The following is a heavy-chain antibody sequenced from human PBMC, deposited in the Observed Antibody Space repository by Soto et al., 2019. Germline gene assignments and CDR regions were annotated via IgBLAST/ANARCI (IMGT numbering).Heavy chain of an antibody. V-gene: IGHV3-72*01. Sequence: EVQLVESGGGLVQPGGSLRLSRVVSGFTLSDHYIDWVRQAPGKGLEWVGRTKNKAQRYTTEYAASVKGRFTISRDDSENSVYLQMNSLKTEDTAVYYCVRWDSGNPENWGQGTLVTVSS. D-gene: IGHD1-26*01. CDR1: GFTLSDHY. CDR2: TKNKAQRYTT. CDR3: VRWDSGNPEN. J-gene: IGHJ4*02.